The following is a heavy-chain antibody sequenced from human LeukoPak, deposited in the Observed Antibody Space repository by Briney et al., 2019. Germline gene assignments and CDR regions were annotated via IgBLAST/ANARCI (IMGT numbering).Heavy chain of an antibody. CDR2: ISGSGGST. CDR1: GFTFSSYA. J-gene: IGHJ4*02. CDR3: AKDQGLIVVVPAAIDY. D-gene: IGHD2-2*01. Sequence: SGGSLRLSCAASGFTFSSYAMRWVRQAPAKGLEWVSAISGSGGSTYYADSVKGRFTISRDNSKDTLYLQMNSLRAEDTAVYYCAKDQGLIVVVPAAIDYWGQGTLVTVSS. V-gene: IGHV3-23*01.